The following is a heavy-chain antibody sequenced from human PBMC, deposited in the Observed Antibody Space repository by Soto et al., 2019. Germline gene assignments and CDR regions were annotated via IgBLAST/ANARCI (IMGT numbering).Heavy chain of an antibody. CDR3: VRDIGQYFRSGYMDV. J-gene: IGHJ6*03. Sequence: EVQLVESGGGLVKPGESLRLSCAASGFTFYSFSMNWVRQAAGRGPEWVSSIDTTSNYIYYADSVRGRFTISRDNAKDSLYLQMYSLRAEDTAVYYCVRDIGQYFRSGYMDVWGRGTTVNVSS. D-gene: IGHD3-9*01. CDR2: IDTTSNYI. CDR1: GFTFYSFS. V-gene: IGHV3-21*01.